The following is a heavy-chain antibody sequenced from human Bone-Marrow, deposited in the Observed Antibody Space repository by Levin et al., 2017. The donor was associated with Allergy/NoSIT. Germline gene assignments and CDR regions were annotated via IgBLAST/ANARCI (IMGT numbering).Heavy chain of an antibody. CDR1: GYTFNEYD. CDR3: VKVLGDLSSGYNYYGMDV. J-gene: IGHJ6*02. Sequence: PEASVKVSCKAFGYTFNEYDVNWVRQAPGQGLDWMGWMNPNSGNTGYAPKFQGRVTMTRNTSISTAYMELSSLRSGDTAVYYCVKVLGDLSSGYNYYGMDVWGQGTTVTVSS. D-gene: IGHD3-16*02. CDR2: MNPNSGNT. V-gene: IGHV1-8*01.